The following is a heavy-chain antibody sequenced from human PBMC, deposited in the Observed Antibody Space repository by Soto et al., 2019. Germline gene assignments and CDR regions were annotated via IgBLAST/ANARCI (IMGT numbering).Heavy chain of an antibody. CDR3: ASSGYNYGLFDY. D-gene: IGHD2-15*01. J-gene: IGHJ4*01. Sequence: GASVKVSCKASGDTFKNYAISWVREAPGQGLEWMGGIIPIFGKTDYAQTFHGRVTINGDESTYTAHMELRGLRSDDTALYYCASSGYNYGLFDYWG. V-gene: IGHV1-69*13. CDR2: IIPIFGKT. CDR1: GDTFKNYA.